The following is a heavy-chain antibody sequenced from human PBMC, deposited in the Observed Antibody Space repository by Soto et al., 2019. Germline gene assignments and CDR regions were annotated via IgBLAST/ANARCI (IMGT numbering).Heavy chain of an antibody. D-gene: IGHD6-6*01. CDR3: ARRGGSSSGYYYYAMDV. J-gene: IGHJ6*02. CDR2: IHSNGDT. V-gene: IGHV4-31*03. CDR1: SDSMNSGGYY. Sequence: SETLSLTCSVSSDSMNSGGYYWSWIRQHPGKGLEWIGYIHSNGDTYHNPSLKSRVTISVDTSKNQFSLNLTSVTAADTAVYYCARRGGSSSGYYYYAMDVWGQGTTVTVSS.